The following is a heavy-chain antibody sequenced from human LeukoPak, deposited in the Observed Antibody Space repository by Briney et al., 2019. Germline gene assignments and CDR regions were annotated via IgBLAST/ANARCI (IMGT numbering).Heavy chain of an antibody. CDR2: ISSSSSYI. D-gene: IGHD6-13*01. J-gene: IGHJ5*02. Sequence: GGSLRLSCAASGFTFSSYGMNWVRQAPGKGLEWVSSISSSSSYIYYADSVKGRFTISRDNAKNSLYLQMNSLRAEDTAVYYCARDDARYSSSSNWFDPWGQGTLVTVSS. V-gene: IGHV3-21*01. CDR1: GFTFSSYG. CDR3: ARDDARYSSSSNWFDP.